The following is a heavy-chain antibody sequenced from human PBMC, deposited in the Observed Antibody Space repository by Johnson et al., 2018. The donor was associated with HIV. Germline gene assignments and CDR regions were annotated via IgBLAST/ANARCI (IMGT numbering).Heavy chain of an antibody. V-gene: IGHV3-30*19. CDR2: ISYDGSNK. J-gene: IGHJ3*02. CDR3: ARGLDYYDSSGFRSASFDI. CDR1: GFTFSSYG. Sequence: QVQLVESGGGVVQPGRSLRLSCAASGFTFSSYGMHWVRQAPGKGLEWVAVISYDGSNKYYADSVKGRFTISRDNSKNTLYLQMNSLRAEDTAVYYCARGLDYYDSSGFRSASFDIWGQGTMVIVSP. D-gene: IGHD3-22*01.